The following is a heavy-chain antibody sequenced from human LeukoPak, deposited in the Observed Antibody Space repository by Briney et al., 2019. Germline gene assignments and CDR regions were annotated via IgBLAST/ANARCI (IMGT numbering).Heavy chain of an antibody. D-gene: IGHD6-13*01. Sequence: PGGSLRLSCAASGFTFSSYAMHWVRQAPGKGLEWVAVISYDGSNKYYADSVKGRFTISRDNSKNTLYLQMNSLRAEDTAVYYCARAQAAAGPNYYYYYYMDVWGKGTTVTVSS. CDR3: ARAQAAAGPNYYYYYYMDV. CDR1: GFTFSSYA. J-gene: IGHJ6*03. V-gene: IGHV3-30*04. CDR2: ISYDGSNK.